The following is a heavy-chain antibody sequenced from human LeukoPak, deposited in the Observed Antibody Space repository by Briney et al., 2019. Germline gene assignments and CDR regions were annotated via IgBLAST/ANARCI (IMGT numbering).Heavy chain of an antibody. CDR2: ISSSSSTI. CDR1: GFTFSSYS. J-gene: IGHJ4*02. Sequence: GGSLRLSCAASGFTFSSYSMNWVRQAPGKGLEWVSYISSSSSTIYYADSVKGRFTISRDNAKNSLYLQMNSLRAEDTAVYYCAKDAIVGATTGGFDYWGQGTLVTVSS. CDR3: AKDAIVGATTGGFDY. D-gene: IGHD1-26*01. V-gene: IGHV3-48*01.